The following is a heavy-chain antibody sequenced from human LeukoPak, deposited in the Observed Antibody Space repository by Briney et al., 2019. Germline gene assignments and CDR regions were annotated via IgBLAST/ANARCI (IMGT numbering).Heavy chain of an antibody. CDR2: INAYNGNT. CDR1: GYTFTSYG. V-gene: IGHV1-18*01. Sequence: ASVKVSCKASGYTFTSYGISWVRQAPGQGLEWMGWINAYNGNTNYAQKFQGRVTMTTDTSTSTAYMELRSLRSDDTAVYYCARGLAARPSLGIDYWGQGTLVTVSS. J-gene: IGHJ4*02. CDR3: ARGLAARPSLGIDY. D-gene: IGHD6-6*01.